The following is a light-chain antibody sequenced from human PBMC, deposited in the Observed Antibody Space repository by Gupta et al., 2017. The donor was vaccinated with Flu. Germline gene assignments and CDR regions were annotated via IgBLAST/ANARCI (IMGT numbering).Light chain of an antibody. Sequence: DIVMTQSPDSLAVSLGERATINCRSSQSVLYSFSNKNYLAWYQQKPGQPPKLLIYWASTRESGVPERFSGSGSGTDFTLTISSLQAEDVAVYYCQQYYNSPLTFGPGTKVNIK. CDR1: QSVLYSFSNKNY. J-gene: IGKJ3*01. CDR2: WAS. V-gene: IGKV4-1*01. CDR3: QQYYNSPLT.